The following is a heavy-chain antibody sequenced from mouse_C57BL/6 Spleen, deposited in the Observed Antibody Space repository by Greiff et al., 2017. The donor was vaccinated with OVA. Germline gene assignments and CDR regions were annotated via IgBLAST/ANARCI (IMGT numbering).Heavy chain of an antibody. V-gene: IGHV6-6*01. D-gene: IGHD1-1*01. CDR2: IRNKANNHAT. J-gene: IGHJ2*01. CDR1: GFTFSDAW. CDR3: TRRILRYDFDY. Sequence: EVNVVESGGGLVQPGGSMKLSCAASGFTFSDAWMDWVRQSPEKGLEWVAEIRNKANNHATYYAESVKGRFTISRDDSKSSVYLQMNSLRAEDTGIYYCTRRILRYDFDYWGQGTTLTVSS.